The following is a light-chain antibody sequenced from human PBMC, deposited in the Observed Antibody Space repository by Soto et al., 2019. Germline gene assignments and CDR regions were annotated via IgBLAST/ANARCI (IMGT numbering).Light chain of an antibody. J-gene: IGKJ1*01. Sequence: DIQVNQSPPTLSASVGDRVTITCRASQTISTWMAWYQQKPGKAPKHLVYDASTLQSGVASRFSGSGSGTEFTLIISGLQPDDSTTYYCQHDNSYSEPFCHGTKVDIK. CDR3: QHDNSYSEP. CDR2: DAS. V-gene: IGKV1-5*01. CDR1: QTISTW.